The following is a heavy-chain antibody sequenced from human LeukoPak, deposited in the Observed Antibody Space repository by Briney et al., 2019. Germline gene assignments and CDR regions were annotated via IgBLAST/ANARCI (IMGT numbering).Heavy chain of an antibody. D-gene: IGHD6-13*01. V-gene: IGHV1-18*01. CDR3: ARDGYGIAAAVGHY. Sequence: GASVTVSCKASGYTFTSYGISWVRQAPGQGLEWMGWISAYNGNTNYAQKLQGRVTMTTDTSTSTAYMELRSLRSDDTAVYYCARDGYGIAAAVGHYWGQGTLVTVSS. CDR2: ISAYNGNT. CDR1: GYTFTSYG. J-gene: IGHJ4*02.